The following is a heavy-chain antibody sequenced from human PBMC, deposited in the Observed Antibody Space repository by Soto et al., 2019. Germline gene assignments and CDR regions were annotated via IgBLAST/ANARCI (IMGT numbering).Heavy chain of an antibody. D-gene: IGHD6-13*01. J-gene: IGHJ6*02. Sequence: ASVKVSCKASGYTFTGYYMHWVRQAPGQGLEWMGWINPNSGGTNYAQKFQGRVTMTRDTSISTAYMELSRLRSDDTAVYYCATMYSSSWYGYYYGMDVWGQGTTVTVSS. CDR1: GYTFTGYY. V-gene: IGHV1-2*02. CDR3: ATMYSSSWYGYYYGMDV. CDR2: INPNSGGT.